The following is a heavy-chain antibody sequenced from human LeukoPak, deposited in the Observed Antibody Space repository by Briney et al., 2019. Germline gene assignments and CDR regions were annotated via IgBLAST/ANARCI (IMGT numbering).Heavy chain of an antibody. J-gene: IGHJ2*01. Sequence: GGSLRLSCAASGFTFSTYAMTWVRQAPGKGLELVSSINSGGDSTYYADSVKGRFTISRDNSKNTLFLQMNSLRAEDTAVYYCAKVKPYWYFDLWGRGTLVTVSS. CDR1: GFTFSTYA. V-gene: IGHV3-23*01. CDR3: AKVKPYWYFDL. CDR2: INSGGDST.